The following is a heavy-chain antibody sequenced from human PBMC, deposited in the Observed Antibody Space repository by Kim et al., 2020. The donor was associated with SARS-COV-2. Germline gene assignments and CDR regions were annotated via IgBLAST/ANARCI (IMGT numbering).Heavy chain of an antibody. V-gene: IGHV3-11*05. J-gene: IGHJ6*02. CDR1: GFTFSDYY. D-gene: IGHD3-16*02. CDR3: ARVGYDYVWGSYRDYYYYYGMDV. Sequence: GGSLRLSCAASGFTFSDYYMSWIRQAPGKGLEWVSYISSSSNYTNYASAVKGRFTISKDNAKNSLYLQMNSLSAEDTAVYYCARVGYDYVWGSYRDYYYYYGMDVWGQGTTVTVSS. CDR2: ISSSSNYT.